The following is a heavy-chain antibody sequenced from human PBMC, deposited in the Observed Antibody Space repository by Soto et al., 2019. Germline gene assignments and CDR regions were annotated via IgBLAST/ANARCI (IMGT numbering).Heavy chain of an antibody. CDR2: ISSSGTTI. Sequence: GGSLRLSCAASGFTFSKYEMNWVRQAPGKGLEWVSYISSSGTTIYYADSVKGRFTISRDNAKNSLYLQMNSLRAEDTAVYYCARVRIFGVPGWFDPWGQGTLVTVSS. V-gene: IGHV3-48*03. J-gene: IGHJ5*02. D-gene: IGHD3-3*01. CDR1: GFTFSKYE. CDR3: ARVRIFGVPGWFDP.